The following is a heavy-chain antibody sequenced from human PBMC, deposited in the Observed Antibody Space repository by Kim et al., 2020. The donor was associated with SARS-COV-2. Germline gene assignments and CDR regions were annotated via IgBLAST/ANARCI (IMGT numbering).Heavy chain of an antibody. CDR3: AKMVIMDGYNYFYYYALDD. Sequence: GGSLRLSCVASGFTFDTYAMSWVRQAPGKGLEWVSVISGGALNKFYADSVRGRFTISRDNSKNTLYLQMNNLRDEDTALYYCAKMVIMDGYNYFYYYALDDWGQGTTVTVSS. V-gene: IGHV3-23*01. CDR2: ISGGALNK. CDR1: GFTFDTYA. J-gene: IGHJ6*02. D-gene: IGHD2-21*01.